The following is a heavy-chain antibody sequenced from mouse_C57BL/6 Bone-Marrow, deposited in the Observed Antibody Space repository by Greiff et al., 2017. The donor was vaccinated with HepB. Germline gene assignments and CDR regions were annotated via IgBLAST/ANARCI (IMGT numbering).Heavy chain of an antibody. J-gene: IGHJ4*01. Sequence: VQLQESGPGLVQPSQSLSITCTVSGFSLTSYGVHWVRQSPGKGLEWLGVIWSGGSTDYNAAFISRLSISKDNSKSQVFFKMNSLQADDTAIYYCARIVTTVGYYAMDYWGQGTSVTVSS. CDR2: IWSGGST. CDR1: GFSLTSYG. CDR3: ARIVTTVGYYAMDY. V-gene: IGHV2-2*01. D-gene: IGHD2-5*01.